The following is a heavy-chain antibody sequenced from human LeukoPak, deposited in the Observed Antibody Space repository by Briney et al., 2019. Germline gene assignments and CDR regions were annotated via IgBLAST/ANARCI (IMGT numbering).Heavy chain of an antibody. CDR3: ARHPHSYYFYYMDV. Sequence: SETLSLTCAVSGDSFSSHYWTWIRQPPGKGLEWIGYIYTSGSTNYNPSLKSRVTISVDTSKSQFSLKLSSVTAADTAVYYCARHPHSYYFYYMDVWGKGTTVTVSS. J-gene: IGHJ6*03. V-gene: IGHV4-4*09. CDR2: IYTSGST. CDR1: GDSFSSHY.